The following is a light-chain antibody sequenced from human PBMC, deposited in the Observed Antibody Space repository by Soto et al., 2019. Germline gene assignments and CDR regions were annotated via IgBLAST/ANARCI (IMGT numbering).Light chain of an antibody. CDR3: LQYSSHSWT. J-gene: IGKJ1*01. V-gene: IGKV1-5*02. Sequence: DIQMTQSPSSLSASVGDRVSIICRASQSISSYLSWYQQKPGKAPELLIFDASSLKSGVPSIFSGSGSGTEFTLTISRLQPDDVATYYCLQYSSHSWTFGPGTKVDIK. CDR1: QSISSY. CDR2: DAS.